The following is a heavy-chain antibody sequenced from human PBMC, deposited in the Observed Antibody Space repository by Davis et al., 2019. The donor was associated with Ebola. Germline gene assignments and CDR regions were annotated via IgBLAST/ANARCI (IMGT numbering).Heavy chain of an antibody. CDR1: GFTFSDYY. D-gene: IGHD3-22*01. Sequence: GESLKISCAASGFTFSDYYMSWIRQAPGKGLEWVSYINSNGSTIYYADSVKGRFTISRDNAKHSLYLQMNSLRAEDTAVYYCARIQRGLLRGWYFDLWGRGTLVTVSS. CDR3: ARIQRGLLRGWYFDL. V-gene: IGHV3-11*01. CDR2: INSNGSTI. J-gene: IGHJ2*01.